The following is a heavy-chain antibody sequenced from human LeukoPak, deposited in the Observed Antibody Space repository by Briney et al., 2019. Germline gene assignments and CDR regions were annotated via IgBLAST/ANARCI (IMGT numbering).Heavy chain of an antibody. CDR1: GFTFSSYS. CDR3: ARFPYYYDSSGYPLTARYFDL. CDR2: ITSSSSYI. J-gene: IGHJ2*01. V-gene: IGHV3-21*01. D-gene: IGHD3-22*01. Sequence: RGSLRLSCAASGFTFSSYSMNWVRQAPGKGLEWVSSITSSSSYIYYADSVKGRFTISRDNAKNSLYLQMNSLRAEDTAVYYCARFPYYYDSSGYPLTARYFDLWGRGTLVTVSS.